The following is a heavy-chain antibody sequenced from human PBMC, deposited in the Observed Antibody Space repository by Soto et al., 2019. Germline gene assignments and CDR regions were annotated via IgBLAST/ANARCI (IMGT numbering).Heavy chain of an antibody. CDR1: GFNFGTYT. D-gene: IGHD1-20*01. CDR3: TKDRHPDGMWSFDC. J-gene: IGHJ4*02. Sequence: LQLLESGGNLVHPGGSLTLSCAAAGFNFGTYTMSWVRQAPGRGPEWVAGFYGGGSSSTFYADSVKRWFTISRDNAQNMVFLQLNSLRAEDTAVYYCTKDRHPDGMWSFDCLGRGTLVTVSS. CDR2: FYGGGSSST. V-gene: IGHV3-23*03.